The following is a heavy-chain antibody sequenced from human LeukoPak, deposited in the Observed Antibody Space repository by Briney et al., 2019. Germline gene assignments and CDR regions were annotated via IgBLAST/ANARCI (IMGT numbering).Heavy chain of an antibody. CDR3: ARASYGRRDYVWGSYRYFDY. CDR2: IYYSGST. CDR1: GGSISSSSYY. J-gene: IGHJ4*02. V-gene: IGHV4-39*07. D-gene: IGHD3-16*02. Sequence: SETLSLTCTVSGGSISSSSYYWGWIRQPPGKGLEWIGSIYYSGSTYYNPSLKSRVTISVDTSKNQFSLKLSSVTAADTAVYYCARASYGRRDYVWGSYRYFDYWGQGTLVTVSS.